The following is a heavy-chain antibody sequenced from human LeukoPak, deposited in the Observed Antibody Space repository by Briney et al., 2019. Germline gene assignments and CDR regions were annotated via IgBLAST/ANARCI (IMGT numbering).Heavy chain of an antibody. V-gene: IGHV3-7*01. D-gene: IGHD6-19*01. CDR3: ARDGSGWSKD. J-gene: IGHJ4*02. Sequence: PGGSLRLSCAASGFSFGSDWMSWLRQAPGKGLEWVANIRPDGGEKYYVDSVKGRFIISRDNAKNSLFPQMNSLRAEDTAVYFCARDGSGWSKDWGQGTLVTVSS. CDR1: GFSFGSDW. CDR2: IRPDGGEK.